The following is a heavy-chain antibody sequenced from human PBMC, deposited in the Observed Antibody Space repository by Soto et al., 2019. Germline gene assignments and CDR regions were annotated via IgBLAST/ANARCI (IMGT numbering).Heavy chain of an antibody. CDR3: ARIRHEYSYVRALGGWGSYYFDY. Sequence: QVTLKESGPVLVKPTETLTLTCTVSGFSLSNARMGVSWIRQPPGKALEWLAHIFSNDEKSYSTSLKSRLTISKHTSKSQVVLTMTNMDPVDTATYYCARIRHEYSYVRALGGWGSYYFDYWGQGTLVTVSS. CDR1: GFSLSNARMG. J-gene: IGHJ4*02. V-gene: IGHV2-26*01. D-gene: IGHD5-18*01. CDR2: IFSNDEK.